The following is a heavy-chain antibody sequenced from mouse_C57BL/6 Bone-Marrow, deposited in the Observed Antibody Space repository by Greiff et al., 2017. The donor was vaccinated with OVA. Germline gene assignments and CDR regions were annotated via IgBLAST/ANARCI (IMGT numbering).Heavy chain of an antibody. CDR1: GYTFTSYW. V-gene: IGHV1-7*01. CDR3: ARSTTVVEGDY. Sequence: QVQLQQSGAELAKPGASVTLSCKASGYTFTSYWMHWVKQRPGQGLEWLGYINPSSGYTKYNQKFKDKATLTADKSSSTAYMQLSSLTYEDSAVYYCARSTTVVEGDYWGQGTTLTVSS. D-gene: IGHD1-1*01. CDR2: INPSSGYT. J-gene: IGHJ2*01.